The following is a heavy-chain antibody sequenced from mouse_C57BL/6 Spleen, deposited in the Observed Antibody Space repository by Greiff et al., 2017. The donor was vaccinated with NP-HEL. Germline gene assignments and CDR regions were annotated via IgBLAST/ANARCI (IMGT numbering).Heavy chain of an antibody. CDR2: INPNNGGT. V-gene: IGHV1-26*01. J-gene: IGHJ2*01. D-gene: IGHD1-1*01. CDR3: ARVYTTVVDLNYFDY. CDR1: GYTFTDYY. Sequence: EVQLQQSGPELVKPGASVKISCKASGYTFTDYYMNWVKQSHGKSLEWIGDINPNNGGTSYNQKFKGKATLTVDKSSSTAYMELRSLTSEDSAVYYCARVYTTVVDLNYFDYWGQGTTLTVSS.